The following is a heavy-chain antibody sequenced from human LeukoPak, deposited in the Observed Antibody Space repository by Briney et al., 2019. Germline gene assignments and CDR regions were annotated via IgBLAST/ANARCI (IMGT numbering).Heavy chain of an antibody. Sequence: ASVKLSCKASGYTFTDYTMHWVRQAPGHGLEWMAWIHPNSGGTIYAQKFQDRVTVTRDTSISTAYMELSRLRSDDTAVYYCARSLGAYEPFLYWGGDTLVTVSS. CDR3: ARSLGAYEPFLY. J-gene: IGHJ4*02. V-gene: IGHV1-2*02. D-gene: IGHD1-14*01. CDR2: IHPNSGGT. CDR1: GYTFTDYT.